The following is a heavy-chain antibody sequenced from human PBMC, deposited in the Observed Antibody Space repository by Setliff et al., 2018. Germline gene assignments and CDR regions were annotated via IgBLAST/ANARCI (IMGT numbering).Heavy chain of an antibody. CDR1: GGTFKNYG. CDR3: ARGSSATSPFDS. CDR2: IIPIFGTT. J-gene: IGHJ4*02. Sequence: ASVKVSCKASGGTFKNYGISWVRQAPGQGLEWMGGIIPIFGTTNYAQKFQGLTGRFVFSLDASVSTAYLEINNLKGEDTAVYYCARGSSATSPFDSWGQGTLVTV. V-gene: IGHV7-4-1*02. D-gene: IGHD3-10*01.